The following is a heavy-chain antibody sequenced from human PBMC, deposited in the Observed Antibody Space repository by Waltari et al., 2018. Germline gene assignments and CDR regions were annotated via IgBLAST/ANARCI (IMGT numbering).Heavy chain of an antibody. D-gene: IGHD5-18*01. CDR1: GSAFSTYW. J-gene: IGHJ6*02. V-gene: IGHV3-7*01. CDR2: INKAGSEI. Sequence: EVQLVESGGGLVQPGGSLMLARAASGSAFSTYWIGWIRQVPWKGLGGLANINKAGSEIYYVDSVKGRFTISRDNAKNALYLQMNSLRAEDTAVYYCARGGRSARTSYYGMDVWGQGTTVTVSS. CDR3: ARGGRSARTSYYGMDV.